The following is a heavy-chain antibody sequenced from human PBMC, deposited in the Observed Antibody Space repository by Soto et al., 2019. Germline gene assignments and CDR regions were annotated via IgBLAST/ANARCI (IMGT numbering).Heavy chain of an antibody. V-gene: IGHV1-3*01. D-gene: IGHD4-17*01. CDR1: GYTFTSYA. Sequence: ASVKVSCKASGYTFTSYAMHWVRQAPGQRLEWMGWINAGNGNTKYSQKFQGRVTITRDTSASTAYMELSSLRSEDTAVYYCARGKTTVTIRVCLDYWGQGTLVTVSS. J-gene: IGHJ4*02. CDR2: INAGNGNT. CDR3: ARGKTTVTIRVCLDY.